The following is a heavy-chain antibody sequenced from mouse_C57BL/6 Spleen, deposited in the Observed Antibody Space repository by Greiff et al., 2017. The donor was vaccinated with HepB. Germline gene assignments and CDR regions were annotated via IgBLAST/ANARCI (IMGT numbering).Heavy chain of an antibody. CDR2: IRSKSSNYAT. Sequence: EVQLVESGGGLVQPKGSLKLSCAASGFTFNTYAMHWVRQAPGKGLEWVARIRSKSSNYATYYADSVKDRFTISRDDSQSMLYLQMNNLKTEDTAMYYCLRRGGYYYGSEVYFDVWGTGTTVTVSS. D-gene: IGHD1-1*01. J-gene: IGHJ1*03. CDR3: LRRGGYYYGSEVYFDV. CDR1: GFTFNTYA. V-gene: IGHV10-3*01.